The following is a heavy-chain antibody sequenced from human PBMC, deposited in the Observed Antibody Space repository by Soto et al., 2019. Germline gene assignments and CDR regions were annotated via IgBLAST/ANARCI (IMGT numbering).Heavy chain of an antibody. CDR1: GCTFSSYA. CDR2: ISGSGGST. D-gene: IGHD2-2*01. J-gene: IGHJ6*02. Sequence: LRLSCAASGCTFSSYAMSWVRQAPGKGLEWVSAISGSGGSTYYADSVKGRFTISRDNSKNTLYLQMNSLRAEDTAVYYCAKALGDVVVPDGMDVWGQGTTVTVSS. CDR3: AKALGDVVVPDGMDV. V-gene: IGHV3-23*01.